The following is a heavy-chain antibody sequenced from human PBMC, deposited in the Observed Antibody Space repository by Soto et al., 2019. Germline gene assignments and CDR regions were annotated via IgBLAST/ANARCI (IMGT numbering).Heavy chain of an antibody. Sequence: EVQLLESGGGLVQPGGSLRLSCVASGFTFSTYAMSWVRQPPGKGLEWVSGVSGSAGNTNHADSVKGRFTVSRDNSKNTVYLQMNSLGDEDPAVYYCACLAWCGDPVPPFDGWGQGTVVTVSA. CDR3: ACLAWCGDPVPPFDG. CDR1: GFTFSTYA. J-gene: IGHJ4*02. CDR2: VSGSAGNT. D-gene: IGHD3-10*01. V-gene: IGHV3-23*01.